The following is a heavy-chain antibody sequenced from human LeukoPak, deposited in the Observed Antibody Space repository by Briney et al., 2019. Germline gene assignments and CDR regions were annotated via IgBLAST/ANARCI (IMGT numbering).Heavy chain of an antibody. Sequence: SETLSLTCTVYGGSISSGGYYWSWIRQHPGKGLEWIGYIYYSGSTYYNPSLKSRVTISVDTSKNKFSLKLSSVTAADTGVYYCALMGMATINNYYYYYMNVWGKGTTVTVSS. J-gene: IGHJ6*03. CDR2: IYYSGST. CDR3: ALMGMATINNYYYYYMNV. CDR1: GGSISSGGYY. V-gene: IGHV4-31*03. D-gene: IGHD5-24*01.